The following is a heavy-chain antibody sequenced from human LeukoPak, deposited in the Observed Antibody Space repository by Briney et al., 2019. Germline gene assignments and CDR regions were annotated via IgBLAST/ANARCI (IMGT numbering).Heavy chain of an antibody. CDR2: INAGNGHT. CDR1: GYTFSGYA. V-gene: IGHV1-3*01. Sequence: ASVKVSCKASGYTFSGYAVHWVRQAPGQRFEWMGWINAGNGHTKYSQNFQGRVTITRDSSANIVYMELSSLTSKDTAVYYCARGIWSATRVDYYLDNWGQGTLVTVSS. J-gene: IGHJ4*02. D-gene: IGHD5-24*01. CDR3: ARGIWSATRVDYYLDN.